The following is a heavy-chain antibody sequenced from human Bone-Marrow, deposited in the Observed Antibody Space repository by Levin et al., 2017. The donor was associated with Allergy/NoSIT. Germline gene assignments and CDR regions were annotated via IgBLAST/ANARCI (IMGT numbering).Heavy chain of an antibody. CDR1: GFSFSSSW. Sequence: SCAASGFSFSSSWMTWVRQAPGRSLEWVANINQAGSEKNYLDSVKGRFTIYRDNAKNSLYLQMNSLRAEDTAVYYCARGHFGMDIWGQGTTATVSS. V-gene: IGHV3-7*01. CDR3: ARGHFGMDI. D-gene: IGHD3-16*01. J-gene: IGHJ6*02. CDR2: INQAGSEK.